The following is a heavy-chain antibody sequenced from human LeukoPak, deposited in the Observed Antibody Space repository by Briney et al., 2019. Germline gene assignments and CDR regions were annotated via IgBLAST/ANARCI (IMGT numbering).Heavy chain of an antibody. V-gene: IGHV3-23*01. Sequence: GGTLRLSCAASGFTFSNHGMNWVRQAPGKGLEWVSGISPSADIKYYADSVKGRFTISRDNSKNTLYLQMNSLRAEDTAVYYCAKVAGGSSGYYYRFDYWGQGTLVTVSS. CDR3: AKVAGGSSGYYYRFDY. J-gene: IGHJ4*02. D-gene: IGHD3-22*01. CDR1: GFTFSNHG. CDR2: ISPSADIK.